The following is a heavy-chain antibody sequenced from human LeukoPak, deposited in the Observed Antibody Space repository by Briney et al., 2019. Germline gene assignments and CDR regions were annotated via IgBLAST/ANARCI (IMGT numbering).Heavy chain of an antibody. CDR1: GYTFTSYG. V-gene: IGHV1-18*01. D-gene: IGHD6-13*01. CDR2: ISAYNGNT. CDR3: AREGQQLVRPYYYYGMDV. J-gene: IGHJ6*02. Sequence: ASVKVSCKASGYTFTSYGISWVRQAPGQGLEWMGWISAYNGNTNYAQKLQGRVTMTTDTSTSTAYMELRSLRSVDTAVYYCAREGQQLVRPYYYYGMDVWGQGTTVTVSS.